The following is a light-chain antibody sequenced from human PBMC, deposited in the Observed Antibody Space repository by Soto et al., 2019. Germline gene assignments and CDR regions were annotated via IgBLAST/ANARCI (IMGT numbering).Light chain of an antibody. CDR1: QNINTY. V-gene: IGKV1-39*01. CDR3: QQTYSIPWT. Sequence: DIQMTQSPSSLSASVGDRVTLTCRASQNINTYLNWYQQKPGEAPRLLIYAASRLQSGVPSTFSGSGSGTDFTLTINSLQPADFATYYCQQTYSIPWTFGQGTKVEVK. CDR2: AAS. J-gene: IGKJ1*01.